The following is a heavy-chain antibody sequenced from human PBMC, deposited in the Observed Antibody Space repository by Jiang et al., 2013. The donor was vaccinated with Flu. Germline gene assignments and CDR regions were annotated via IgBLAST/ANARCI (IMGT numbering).Heavy chain of an antibody. Sequence: GFTFSSYWMSWVRQAPGKGLEWVANIKQDGSEKYYVDSVKGRFTISRDNAKNSLYLQMNSLRAEDTAVYYCAKSTVTDAEYFQHWGQGTLVTVSS. CDR1: GFTFSSYW. J-gene: IGHJ1*01. CDR3: AKSTVTDAEYFQH. D-gene: IGHD4-17*01. CDR2: IKQDGSEK. V-gene: IGHV3-7*01.